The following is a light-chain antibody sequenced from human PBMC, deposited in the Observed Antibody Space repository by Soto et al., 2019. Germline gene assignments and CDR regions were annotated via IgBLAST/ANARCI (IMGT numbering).Light chain of an antibody. CDR2: DAS. V-gene: IGKV1-39*01. J-gene: IGKJ2*01. CDR1: QSISNY. Sequence: DIQMTQSPSSLSASVGDRDTITCRASQSISNYLNWYQQKPGKAPNLLIYDASSLLSGVPSRFSGSGSGTDFTLTISSLQPEDFSIYYCQQSDSTPYTFGQGTKLEIK. CDR3: QQSDSTPYT.